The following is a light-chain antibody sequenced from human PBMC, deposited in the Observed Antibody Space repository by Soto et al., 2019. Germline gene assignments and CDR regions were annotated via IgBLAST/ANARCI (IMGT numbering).Light chain of an antibody. J-gene: IGLJ1*01. CDR1: SSNIGAGYD. Sequence: QSVLTQPPSVSGAPGQRVTISCTGSSSNIGAGYDVHWYQQLPGTATKLLIYGNSNRPSGVPDRFSGSKSGTSASLAITGLQAEDEADYYCQSYDSSLSADVFGTGTKVTVL. CDR2: GNS. V-gene: IGLV1-40*01. CDR3: QSYDSSLSADV.